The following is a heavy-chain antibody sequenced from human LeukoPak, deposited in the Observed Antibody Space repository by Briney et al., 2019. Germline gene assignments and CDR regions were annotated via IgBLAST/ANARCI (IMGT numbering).Heavy chain of an antibody. D-gene: IGHD5-18*01. CDR3: TTGSDGYRFGL. V-gene: IGHV3-15*01. Sequence: KTGGSLRLSCAASGFTFSNAWMTWVRQAPGKGLEWVGRIKRKSDGGTTDYAAPVKGRFTISRDDSKNTLYLQMNSLKTEDTAVYYCTTGSDGYRFGLWGQGTLVTVSS. J-gene: IGHJ4*02. CDR1: GFTFSNAW. CDR2: IKRKSDGGTT.